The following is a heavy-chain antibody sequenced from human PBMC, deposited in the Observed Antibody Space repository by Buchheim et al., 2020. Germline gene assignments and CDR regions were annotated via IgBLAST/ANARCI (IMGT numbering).Heavy chain of an antibody. D-gene: IGHD6-13*01. CDR1: GGSISSSSYY. Sequence: QLQLQESGPGLVKPSETLSLTCTVSGGSISSSSYYWGWIRQPPGKGLEWIGSIYYSGSTYHNPSLKSRVTISVDTSKNQFSLKLSSVTAADTAVYYCARHGYSSSWYGVYYYYGMDVWGQGTT. J-gene: IGHJ6*02. CDR3: ARHGYSSSWYGVYYYYGMDV. CDR2: IYYSGST. V-gene: IGHV4-39*01.